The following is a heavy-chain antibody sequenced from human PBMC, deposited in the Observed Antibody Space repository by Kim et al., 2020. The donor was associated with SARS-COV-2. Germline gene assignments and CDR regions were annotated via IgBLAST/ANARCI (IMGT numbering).Heavy chain of an antibody. D-gene: IGHD1-26*01. J-gene: IGHJ6*04. CDR2: IYPGDSDT. CDR1: GYSFTSYW. V-gene: IGHV5-51*01. Sequence: GESLKISCKGSGYSFTSYWIGWVRQMPGKGLEWMGIIYPGDSDTRYSPSFQGQVTISVDKSISTAFLPWGSLKASDTAMYYCARNLYSGSYYRYYYGMDVWGEGTAVPVSS. CDR3: ARNLYSGSYYRYYYGMDV.